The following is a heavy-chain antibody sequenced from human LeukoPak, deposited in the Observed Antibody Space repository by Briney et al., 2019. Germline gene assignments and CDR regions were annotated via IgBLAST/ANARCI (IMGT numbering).Heavy chain of an antibody. CDR3: AREARSGSYEGAAFDI. CDR2: IYYSGST. Sequence: SETLSLTCTVSGGSISSYYWSWIRQPPGKGLEWIGYIYYSGSTNYNPSLKSRVTVSVDTSKNQFSLKLSSVTAADTAVYYCAREARSGSYEGAAFDIWGQGTMVTVSS. J-gene: IGHJ3*02. D-gene: IGHD1-26*01. CDR1: GGSISSYY. V-gene: IGHV4-59*01.